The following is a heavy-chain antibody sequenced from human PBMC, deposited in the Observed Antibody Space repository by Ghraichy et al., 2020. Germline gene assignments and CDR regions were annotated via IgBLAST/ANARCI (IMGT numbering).Heavy chain of an antibody. CDR1: GGSISSSSYY. CDR3: ARHDTSGQQLASFDY. CDR2: IYYSGST. J-gene: IGHJ4*02. V-gene: IGHV4-39*01. D-gene: IGHD6-13*01. Sequence: SQTLSLTCTVSGGSISSSSYYWGWIRQPPGKGLEWIGSIYYSGSTYYNPSLKSRVTISVDTSKNQFSLKLSSVTAADTAVYYCARHDTSGQQLASFDYWGQGTLVTVSS.